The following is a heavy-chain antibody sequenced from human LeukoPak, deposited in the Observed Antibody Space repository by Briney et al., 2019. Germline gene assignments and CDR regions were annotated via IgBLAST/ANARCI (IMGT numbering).Heavy chain of an antibody. D-gene: IGHD3-10*01. CDR1: GGSISSSSYY. V-gene: IGHV4-39*07. Sequence: SETLSLTCTVSGGSISSSSYYWGWIRQPPGKGLEWIGSIYHSGSTYYNPSLKSRVTISVDRSKNQFSLKLSSVTAADTAVYYCARVPQYYDAFDIWGQGTMVTVSS. J-gene: IGHJ3*02. CDR3: ARVPQYYDAFDI. CDR2: IYHSGST.